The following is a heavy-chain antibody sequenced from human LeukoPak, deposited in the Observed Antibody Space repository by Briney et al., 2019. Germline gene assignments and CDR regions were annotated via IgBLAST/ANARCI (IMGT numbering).Heavy chain of an antibody. V-gene: IGHV3-49*04. Sequence: PGGSLRLSCTASGFTFGDYAMSWVRQAPGKGLEWVGFIRSKAYGGTTEYAASVKGRFTISRDDSKSIAYLQMNSLKTEDTAVYYCTRELNDFWSGRPTGYFDYWGQGTLVTVSS. CDR2: IRSKAYGGTT. CDR3: TRELNDFWSGRPTGYFDY. CDR1: GFTFGDYA. J-gene: IGHJ4*02. D-gene: IGHD3-3*01.